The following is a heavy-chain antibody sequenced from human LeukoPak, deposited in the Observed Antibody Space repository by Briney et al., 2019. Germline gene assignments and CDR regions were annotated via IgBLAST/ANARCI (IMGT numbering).Heavy chain of an antibody. V-gene: IGHV3-48*04. CDR2: ITLSGAT. Sequence: GGSLRLSCAASGFTFSSYTMNWVRQAPGKGLEWLSFITLSGATYYADSVKGRFTISRDNAKNSLYLQMNSLRADDTAVYYCVGSGWYGYFDYWGQGTLVTVSS. CDR3: VGSGWYGYFDY. J-gene: IGHJ4*02. CDR1: GFTFSSYT. D-gene: IGHD6-19*01.